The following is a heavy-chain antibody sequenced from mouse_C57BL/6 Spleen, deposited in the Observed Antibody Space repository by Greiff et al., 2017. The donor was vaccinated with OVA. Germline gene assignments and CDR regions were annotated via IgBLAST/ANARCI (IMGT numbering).Heavy chain of an antibody. D-gene: IGHD1-1*02. CDR3: ARERVGGAPWFAY. CDR2: IEPNSGGT. Sequence: QVQLQQPGAELVKPGASVKLSCKASGYTFTSYWMHWVKQRPGRGLEWIGRIEPNSGGTKYNEKFKSKATLTVDKPSSTAYMQLSSLTSEDSAVYYCARERVGGAPWFAYWGQGTLVTVSA. V-gene: IGHV1-72*01. CDR1: GYTFTSYW. J-gene: IGHJ3*01.